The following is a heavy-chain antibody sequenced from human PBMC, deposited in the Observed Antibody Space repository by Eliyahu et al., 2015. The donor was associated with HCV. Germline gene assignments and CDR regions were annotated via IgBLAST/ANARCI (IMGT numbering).Heavy chain of an antibody. CDR3: AREGPEGWDDY. D-gene: IGHD6-19*01. V-gene: IGHV3-21*01. CDR1: GXTFSSFT. CDR2: ISGSSGHI. J-gene: IGHJ4*02. Sequence: EVQLVESGGGLVKPGGSLXLSCAASGXTFSSFTMTWVRXAPGKGXEWLSCISGSSGHIYYTDSMKGRLTISRDNAKNSLLLQMNSLRVDDTAIYYCAREGPEGWDDYWGQGTLVTVSS.